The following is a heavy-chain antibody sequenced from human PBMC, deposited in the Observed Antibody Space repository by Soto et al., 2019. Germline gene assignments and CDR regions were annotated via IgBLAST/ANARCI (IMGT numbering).Heavy chain of an antibody. CDR3: TTLYSEDYNSYWYFHV. D-gene: IGHD6-13*01. CDR1: GFTFRNAW. Sequence: DVQLVESGGGWVKPGGSLRLSCVGSGFTFRNAWMSWVRQAPGKGPEWVGRIKRKTEGGATDYAASVRGRFTISRDDSKNTMYLWMNSLTTEETAFYYCTTLYSEDYNSYWYFHVWGRGTLVTVSP. V-gene: IGHV3-15*01. J-gene: IGHJ2*01. CDR2: IKRKTEGGAT.